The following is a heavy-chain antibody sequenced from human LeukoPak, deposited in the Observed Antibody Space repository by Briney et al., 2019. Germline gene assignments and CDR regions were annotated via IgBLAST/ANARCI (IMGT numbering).Heavy chain of an antibody. CDR2: IRYDGSNK. CDR3: AKDRVQSIAARRDAFDI. Sequence: PGRSPRLSCAASGFTFSSYGMHWVRQAPGRGLEWVAFIRYDGSNKYYADSVKGRFTISRDNSKNTLYLQMNSLRAEDTAVYYCAKDRVQSIAARRDAFDIWGQGTMVTVSS. J-gene: IGHJ3*02. D-gene: IGHD6-6*01. V-gene: IGHV3-30*02. CDR1: GFTFSSYG.